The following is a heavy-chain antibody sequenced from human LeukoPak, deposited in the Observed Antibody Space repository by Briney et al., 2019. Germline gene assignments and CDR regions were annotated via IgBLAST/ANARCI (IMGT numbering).Heavy chain of an antibody. V-gene: IGHV1-18*01. Sequence: ASVKVSCKASGYTFTSYGISWVRQAPGHGLEWMGWISAYNGNTNYEQKFQGRVTITTDESTSTAYMELSSLRSEDTAVYYCARRRLSSSWYYDFDYWGQGTLVTVSS. CDR1: GYTFTSYG. D-gene: IGHD6-13*01. CDR2: ISAYNGNT. CDR3: ARRRLSSSWYYDFDY. J-gene: IGHJ4*02.